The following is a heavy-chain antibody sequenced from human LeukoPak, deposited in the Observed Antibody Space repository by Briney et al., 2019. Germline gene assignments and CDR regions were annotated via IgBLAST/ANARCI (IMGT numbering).Heavy chain of an antibody. Sequence: GGSLRLSCAASGFTFSSYAMSWVRQAPGKGLEWVSAISGSGGSTYYADSVKGRFTISRDNSKNTLYLQMNSLRTEDTAVYYCAKDLVRLVRVSDYWGQGTLVTVSS. D-gene: IGHD6-6*01. CDR3: AKDLVRLVRVSDY. V-gene: IGHV3-23*01. CDR2: ISGSGGST. J-gene: IGHJ4*02. CDR1: GFTFSSYA.